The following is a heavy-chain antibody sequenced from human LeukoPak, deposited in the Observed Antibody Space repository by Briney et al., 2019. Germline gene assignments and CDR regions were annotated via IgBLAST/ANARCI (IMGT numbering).Heavy chain of an antibody. J-gene: IGHJ4*02. D-gene: IGHD3-16*01. CDR2: INPSGDST. V-gene: IGHV1-46*01. CDR3: VKLATSDTGETY. CDR1: GYTFTINH. Sequence: GASVKVSCKASGYTFTINHIHWVRQAPGQGLEWMGVINPSGDSTTYAQNFQGRVTMTRDTSTSTVYMELRSLRSEDTAIYYCVKLATSDTGETYWGQGTLVTVSS.